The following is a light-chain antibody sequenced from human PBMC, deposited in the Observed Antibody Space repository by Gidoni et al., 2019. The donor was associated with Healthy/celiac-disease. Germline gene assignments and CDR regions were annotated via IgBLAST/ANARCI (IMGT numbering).Light chain of an antibody. CDR1: QGISSY. Sequence: MRLTQSPSFLSASVGDRVTITCWASQGISSYLAWCQQKPGKAPKLLIYAASTLQSGVPSRFSGSGSGTEFTLTISSLQPEDFATYYCQQLNSYPRTFGQGTKVEIK. V-gene: IGKV1-9*01. CDR2: AAS. J-gene: IGKJ1*01. CDR3: QQLNSYPRT.